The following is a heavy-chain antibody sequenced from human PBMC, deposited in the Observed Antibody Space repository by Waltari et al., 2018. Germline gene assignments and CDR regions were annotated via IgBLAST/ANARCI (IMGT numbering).Heavy chain of an antibody. V-gene: IGHV3-21*01. CDR2: ISSSSSYI. CDR1: GFTFSSYS. Sequence: EVQLVESGGGLVKPGGSLRLSCAASGFTFSSYSMNWVRQAPGKGLEWVSSISSSSSYIYYADSVKGRFTISRDNAKNSLYLQMNSLRAEDTAVYYCARVSVAGTYWYFDLWGRGTLVTVSS. D-gene: IGHD6-19*01. CDR3: ARVSVAGTYWYFDL. J-gene: IGHJ2*01.